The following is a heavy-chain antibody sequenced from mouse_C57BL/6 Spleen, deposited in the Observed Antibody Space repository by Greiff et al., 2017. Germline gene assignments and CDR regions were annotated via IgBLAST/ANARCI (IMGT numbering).Heavy chain of an antibody. Sequence: QVQLKESGAELVRPGASVKLSCKASGYTFTDYYINWVKQRPGQGLEWIARIYPGSGNTYYNEKFKGKATLTAEKSSSTAYMQLSSLTSEDSAVYFCAREGPYYYGSSSYYFDYWGQGTTLTVSA. D-gene: IGHD1-1*01. J-gene: IGHJ2*01. V-gene: IGHV1-76*01. CDR3: AREGPYYYGSSSYYFDY. CDR1: GYTFTDYY. CDR2: IYPGSGNT.